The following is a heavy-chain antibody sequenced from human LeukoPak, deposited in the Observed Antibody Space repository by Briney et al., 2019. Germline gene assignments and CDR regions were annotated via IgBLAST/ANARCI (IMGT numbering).Heavy chain of an antibody. D-gene: IGHD1-1*01. V-gene: IGHV1-2*06. J-gene: IGHJ4*02. CDR3: ATNPDNWNEVKDY. Sequence: ASVKVSCKASGGTFSSYAISWVRQAPGQGLEWMGRINPNSGGTNYAQKFQGRVTMTRDTSISTAYMELSRLRSDDTAVYYCATNPDNWNEVKDYWGQGTLVTVSS. CDR1: GGTFSSYA. CDR2: INPNSGGT.